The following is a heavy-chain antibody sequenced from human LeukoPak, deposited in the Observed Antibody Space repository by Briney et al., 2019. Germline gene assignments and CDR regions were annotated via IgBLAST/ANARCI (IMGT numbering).Heavy chain of an antibody. Sequence: GGSLRLSCAASGFTFSSYAMHWVRQAPGKGLEWVSAISGSGGSTYYADSVKGRFTISRDNSKNTLYLQMNSLRAEDTAVYYCAKDHYDILTRDAFDIWGQGTMVTVSS. V-gene: IGHV3-23*01. CDR3: AKDHYDILTRDAFDI. J-gene: IGHJ3*02. CDR1: GFTFSSYA. D-gene: IGHD3-9*01. CDR2: ISGSGGST.